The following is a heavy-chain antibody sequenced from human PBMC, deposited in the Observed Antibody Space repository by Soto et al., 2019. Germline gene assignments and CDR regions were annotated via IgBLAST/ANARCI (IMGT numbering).Heavy chain of an antibody. D-gene: IGHD3-10*01. Sequence: SVNVCGKASGGTFSSYAISWVRQAPGQGLEWMGGIIPIFGTANYAQKFQGRVTITADESTSTAYMELSSLRSEDTAVYYCARDSGAMWLGYYEYWGDVKLVNVS. CDR1: GGTFSSYA. J-gene: IGHJ4*01. CDR3: ARDSGAMWLGYYEY. V-gene: IGHV1-69*13. CDR2: IIPIFGTA.